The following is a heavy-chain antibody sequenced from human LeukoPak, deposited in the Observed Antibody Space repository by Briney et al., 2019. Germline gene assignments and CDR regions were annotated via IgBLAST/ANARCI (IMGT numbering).Heavy chain of an antibody. V-gene: IGHV3-7*01. CDR2: IKTDGSAT. J-gene: IGHJ4*02. CDR3: ARHGSYSLDF. Sequence: GGSLRLSCAASGFTFNNYWMGWARQTPGKGLEWVVNIKTDGSATYYVDSVKGRFTLSRDNAQNSLYLQMNSLRVEDTAVYYCARHGSYSLDFWGQGTLVTVSS. D-gene: IGHD1-26*01. CDR1: GFTFNNYW.